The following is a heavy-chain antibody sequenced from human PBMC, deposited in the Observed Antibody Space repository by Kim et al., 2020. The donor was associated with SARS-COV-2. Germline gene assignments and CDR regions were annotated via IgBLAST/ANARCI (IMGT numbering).Heavy chain of an antibody. CDR3: ASSRYYFDY. CDR2: TI. Sequence: TIYYADSVKGRFTISRDNAKNSLYLQMNSLRAEDTALYYCASSRYYFDYWGQGTLVTVSS. V-gene: IGHV3-48*03. J-gene: IGHJ4*02.